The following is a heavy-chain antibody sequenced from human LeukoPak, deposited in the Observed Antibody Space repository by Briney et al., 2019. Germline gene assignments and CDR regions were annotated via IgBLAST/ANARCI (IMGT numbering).Heavy chain of an antibody. J-gene: IGHJ6*02. Sequence: ASVKVSCKASGYTFTGYYMHWVRQAPGQGLEWMGGINPNSGGTNYAQKFQGRVTMTRDTSISTAYMELSRLRSDDTAVYYCARRPAEGVWAGSGRGGMDVWGQGTTVTVSS. CDR3: ARRPAEGVWAGSGRGGMDV. V-gene: IGHV1-2*02. CDR1: GYTFTGYY. CDR2: INPNSGGT. D-gene: IGHD3-16*01.